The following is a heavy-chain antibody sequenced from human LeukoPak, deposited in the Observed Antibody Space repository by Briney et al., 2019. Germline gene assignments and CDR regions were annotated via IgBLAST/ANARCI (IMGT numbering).Heavy chain of an antibody. D-gene: IGHD6-13*01. CDR1: GYTFTSYD. Sequence: GASVKVSCKASGYTFTSYDINWVRQATGQGLEWMGWMNPNGGNTGYAQKFQGRVTMTRNTSISTAYMELTSLRSEDTAVYYCARRGNSSPHFDWGQGTLVTVSS. CDR3: ARRGNSSPHFD. V-gene: IGHV1-8*01. CDR2: MNPNGGNT. J-gene: IGHJ4*02.